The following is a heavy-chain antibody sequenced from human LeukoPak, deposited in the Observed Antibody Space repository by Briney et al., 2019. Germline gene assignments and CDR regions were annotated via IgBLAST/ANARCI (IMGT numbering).Heavy chain of an antibody. CDR3: AKTYNFDY. V-gene: IGHV3-23*01. Sequence: XGSLRLSCEASGFTFSNSAMSWVRQAPGRGLEWVSTISGGGGSTYYADSVKGRFTISRDNSNNTLYLQMNSLRAEDTAGYYCAKTYNFDYWGQGTLVTVSS. J-gene: IGHJ4*02. D-gene: IGHD2-2*02. CDR1: GFTFSNSA. CDR2: ISGGGGST.